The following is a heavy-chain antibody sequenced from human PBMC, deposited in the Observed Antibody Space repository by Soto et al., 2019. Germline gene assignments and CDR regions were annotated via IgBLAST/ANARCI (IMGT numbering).Heavy chain of an antibody. D-gene: IGHD2-2*01. Sequence: PGGSLRLSCVASGFTFSGDWMHWVRQPAGKGLVWVSRINMDGTSTNYADSVKGRFTISRDNAKNTLYLQMNSLRVDDTAVYYCARGPRGLYHHDYWGQGALVTVSS. CDR1: GFTFSGDW. V-gene: IGHV3-74*01. CDR2: INMDGTST. J-gene: IGHJ4*02. CDR3: ARGPRGLYHHDY.